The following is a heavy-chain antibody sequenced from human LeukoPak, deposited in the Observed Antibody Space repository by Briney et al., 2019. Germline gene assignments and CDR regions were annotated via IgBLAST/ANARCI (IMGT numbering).Heavy chain of an antibody. CDR2: MNPNSGNT. V-gene: IGHV1-8*01. Sequence: GASVKVSCKASGYAFTSYDINWVRQATGQGLEWMGWMNPNSGNTGYAQKFQGRVTMTRNTSISTAYMELSSLRSEDTAVYYCAKYYYYDSSAITDWGQGTLVTVSS. D-gene: IGHD3-22*01. CDR3: AKYYYYDSSAITD. J-gene: IGHJ4*02. CDR1: GYAFTSYD.